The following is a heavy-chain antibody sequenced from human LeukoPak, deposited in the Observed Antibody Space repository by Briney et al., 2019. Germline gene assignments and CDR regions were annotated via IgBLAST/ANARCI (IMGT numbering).Heavy chain of an antibody. V-gene: IGHV1-69*13. D-gene: IGHD6-13*01. Sequence: SVKVSCKASGGTFSSYAISWVRQAPGQGLEWMGGIIPIFGTANYAQKFQGRVTITADESTSTAYMELSSLRSEDTAVYYCARGIGAAAGSYYYYGMDVWGQGTTVTVSS. J-gene: IGHJ6*02. CDR2: IIPIFGTA. CDR3: ARGIGAAAGSYYYYGMDV. CDR1: GGTFSSYA.